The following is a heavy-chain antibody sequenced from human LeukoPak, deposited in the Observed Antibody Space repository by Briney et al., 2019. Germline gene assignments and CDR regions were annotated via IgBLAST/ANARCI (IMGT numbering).Heavy chain of an antibody. CDR3: ARGKDADYYYYGMDV. D-gene: IGHD2-15*01. CDR2: IYYSGST. Sequence: SETLSLTCTVSGGSISSSSYYWGWIRQPPGKGLEWIGSIYYSGSTYYNPSLKSRVTISVDTSKNQFSLKLSSVTAADTAVYYCARGKDADYYYYGMDVWGQGTTVTVSS. V-gene: IGHV4-39*07. CDR1: GGSISSSSYY. J-gene: IGHJ6*02.